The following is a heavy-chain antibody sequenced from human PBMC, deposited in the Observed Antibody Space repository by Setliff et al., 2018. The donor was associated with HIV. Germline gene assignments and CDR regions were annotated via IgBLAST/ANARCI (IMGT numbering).Heavy chain of an antibody. J-gene: IGHJ4*02. CDR2: VDPKNGDT. Sequence: ASVKVSCKASGYTFTDYYMHWVQQAPGKGLEWMGRVDPKNGDTIYAENLRGRITITADTSTDTAYMELNSLRSEDTAMYYCATLDYYGSQTYNLALHYWGQGTLVTVSS. CDR1: GYTFTDYY. V-gene: IGHV1-69-2*01. CDR3: ATLDYYGSQTYNLALHY. D-gene: IGHD3-10*01.